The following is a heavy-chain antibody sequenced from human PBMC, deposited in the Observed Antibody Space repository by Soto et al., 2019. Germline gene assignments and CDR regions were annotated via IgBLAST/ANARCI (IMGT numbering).Heavy chain of an antibody. CDR2: ISYDGSKK. CDR1: GFTFSSYA. CDR3: ARDLSRAITMIGLELHY. Sequence: QVQLVESGGGLVQPGRSLRLSCVASGFTFSSYAMHWVRQAPGKGLELVAIISYDGSKKYYAESLKGRFTISRDNSKNTLYLQMSSLRVDDTAVYYCARDLSRAITMIGLELHYWGQGTLVTVSS. D-gene: IGHD3-22*01. V-gene: IGHV3-30-3*01. J-gene: IGHJ4*02.